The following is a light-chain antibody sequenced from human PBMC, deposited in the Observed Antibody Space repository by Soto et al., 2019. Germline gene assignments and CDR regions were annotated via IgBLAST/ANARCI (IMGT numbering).Light chain of an antibody. Sequence: DIPMTQSPSSLSASVGDRVTITCRASQAISSYLAWYQQKPGKVPRLLIYAASTLQSGVPSRFSGSGSGTDFTLAITSLQPEDVATYYCQKYYSAPFTFGPGTKVDIK. V-gene: IGKV1-27*01. CDR3: QKYYSAPFT. CDR1: QAISSY. CDR2: AAS. J-gene: IGKJ3*01.